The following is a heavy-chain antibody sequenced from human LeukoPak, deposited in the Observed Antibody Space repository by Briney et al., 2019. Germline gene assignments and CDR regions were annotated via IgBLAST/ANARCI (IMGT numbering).Heavy chain of an antibody. J-gene: IGHJ6*03. Sequence: SETLSLTCTISGDSIRNYYWNWMRQPPGKGLEWIGYTSDSGHTDYKPSLKSRVTISADTSKNQFSLKLSSVTAADTAVYYCARRALYGSGRYYYYYYMDVWGKGTTVTVSS. CDR3: ARRALYGSGRYYYYYYMDV. V-gene: IGHV4-59*12. CDR1: GDSIRNYY. D-gene: IGHD3-10*01. CDR2: TSDSGHT.